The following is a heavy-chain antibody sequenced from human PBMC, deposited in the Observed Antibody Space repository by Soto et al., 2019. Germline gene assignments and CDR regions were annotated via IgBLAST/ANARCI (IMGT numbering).Heavy chain of an antibody. J-gene: IGHJ6*03. CDR3: ASHENDFGYYXDV. CDR2: IYYSGST. Sequence: KPSETLSLTCTVSGGSISSGGYYWSWIRQHPGKGLEWIGYIYYSGSTYYNPSLKSRVTISVDTSKNQFSLKLSSVTAADTAVYYCASHENDFGYYXDVWGKGTTVTVSS. V-gene: IGHV4-31*03. CDR1: GGSISSGGYY. D-gene: IGHD3-3*01.